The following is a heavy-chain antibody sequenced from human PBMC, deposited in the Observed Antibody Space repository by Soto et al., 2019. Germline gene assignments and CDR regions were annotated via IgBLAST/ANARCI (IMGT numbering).Heavy chain of an antibody. Sequence: QVQLVQSGAEVKKPGSSVKVSCKASGGTFSSYAISWVRLAPGQGLEWMGGIIPIFGTADYAQKFQGRVTITADESTSTAYMELSSLRSEDTAVYYCASHYDSSGYYYRGLDYWGQGTLVTVSS. CDR3: ASHYDSSGYYYRGLDY. CDR1: GGTFSSYA. D-gene: IGHD3-22*01. CDR2: IIPIFGTA. V-gene: IGHV1-69*12. J-gene: IGHJ4*02.